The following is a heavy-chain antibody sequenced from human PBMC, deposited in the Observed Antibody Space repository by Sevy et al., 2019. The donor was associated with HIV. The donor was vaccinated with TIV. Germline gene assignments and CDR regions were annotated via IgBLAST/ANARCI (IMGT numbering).Heavy chain of an antibody. D-gene: IGHD3-10*01. Sequence: SETLSLTCTVSGASITNYYRSWIRQPAGKGLEWIGRINTRGDTHYNPSLKSRVTMSLDTSQKHFSLKLSSVSAADTAVYYCARDFVDRGVFPTYYYHYYMDVWGKGTTVTVSS. J-gene: IGHJ6*03. CDR1: GASITNYY. CDR2: INTRGDT. V-gene: IGHV4-4*07. CDR3: ARDFVDRGVFPTYYYHYYMDV.